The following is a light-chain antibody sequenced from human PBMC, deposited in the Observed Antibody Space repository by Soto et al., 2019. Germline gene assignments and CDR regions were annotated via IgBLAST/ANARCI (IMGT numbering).Light chain of an antibody. V-gene: IGKV3-20*01. CDR1: QSVSSSY. CDR3: QQYGSSSWT. Sequence: EIVLTQSPGTLSLSPGERATLSCRASQSVSSSYLAWYQQKPGQAPRLLIYGASSRATGIPDRFSGRGSETDFTLTISRLEPEDFAVYYCQQYGSSSWTFGQGTKVXIK. J-gene: IGKJ1*01. CDR2: GAS.